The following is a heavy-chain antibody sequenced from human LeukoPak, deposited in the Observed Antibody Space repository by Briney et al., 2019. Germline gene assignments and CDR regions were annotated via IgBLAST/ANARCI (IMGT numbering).Heavy chain of an antibody. J-gene: IGHJ4*02. Sequence: GGSLRLSCAASGFTFSSYAIHWVRQAPGKGLEWVAVISHDGDNKYYADSVKGRFTISRDNSKNTLYLQMNSLRAEDTAVYYCARGMSRGYFEYWGQGTLVTVSS. CDR1: GFTFSSYA. CDR3: ARGMSRGYFEY. CDR2: ISHDGDNK. D-gene: IGHD5/OR15-5a*01. V-gene: IGHV3-30*04.